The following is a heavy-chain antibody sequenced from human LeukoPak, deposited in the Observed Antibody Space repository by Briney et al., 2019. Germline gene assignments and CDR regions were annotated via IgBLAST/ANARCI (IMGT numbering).Heavy chain of an antibody. CDR3: ARDDSSGYYYFDN. D-gene: IGHD3-22*01. CDR1: GITFSSYA. V-gene: IGHV3-23*01. J-gene: IGHJ4*02. CDR2: ISGSGDTT. Sequence: GGSLRLSCAASGITFSSYAMSWVRQAPGRGLEWVSAISGSGDTTYYADSVKGRFTFSRDNAKNSLFLQMNSLRADDTAVYYCARDDSSGYYYFDNWGQGTLVTVSS.